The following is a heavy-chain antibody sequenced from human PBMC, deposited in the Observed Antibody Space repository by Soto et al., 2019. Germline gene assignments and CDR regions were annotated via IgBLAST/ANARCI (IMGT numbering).Heavy chain of an antibody. Sequence: SETLSLTCTVSGGSISSGGYYWSWIRQHPGKGLEWIGYIYYSGSTYYNPSLKSRVTISVDTSKNQFSLKLSSVTAADTAVYYCARAVTQLPIDWFDPWGQGTLVTVSS. J-gene: IGHJ5*02. V-gene: IGHV4-31*03. CDR3: ARAVTQLPIDWFDP. CDR2: IYYSGST. CDR1: GGSISSGGYY. D-gene: IGHD2-2*01.